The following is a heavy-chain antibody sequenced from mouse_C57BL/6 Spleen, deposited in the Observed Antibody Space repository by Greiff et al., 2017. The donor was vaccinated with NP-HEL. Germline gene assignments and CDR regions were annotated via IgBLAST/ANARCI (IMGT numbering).Heavy chain of an antibody. Sequence: QVQLKQSGAELVRPGTSVKLSCKASGYTFTSYWMHWVKQRPGQGLEWIGVIDPSDSYTNYNQKFKGKATLTVDTSSSTAYMQLSSLTSEDSAVYYCARPYGSSLYYAMDYWGQGTSVTVSS. D-gene: IGHD1-1*01. CDR3: ARPYGSSLYYAMDY. V-gene: IGHV1-59*01. CDR1: GYTFTSYW. J-gene: IGHJ4*01. CDR2: IDPSDSYT.